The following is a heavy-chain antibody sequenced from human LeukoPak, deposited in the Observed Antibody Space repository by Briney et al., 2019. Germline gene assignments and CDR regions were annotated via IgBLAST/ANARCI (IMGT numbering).Heavy chain of an antibody. CDR3: ARRVVAVAGTGYFDY. V-gene: IGHV4-39*01. D-gene: IGHD6-19*01. CDR1: GGSIRSSSYY. Sequence: SETLSLTCTVSGGSIRSSSYYWGWIRQPPGKGLEWIGSIYYSGGTYYNASLKSRGTISVDTSKNQFSLKLNSVTAADTAVYFCARRVVAVAGTGYFDYWGQGTLVTVSS. J-gene: IGHJ4*02. CDR2: IYYSGGT.